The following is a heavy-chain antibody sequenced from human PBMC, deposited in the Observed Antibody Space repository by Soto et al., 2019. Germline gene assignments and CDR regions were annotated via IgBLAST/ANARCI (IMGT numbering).Heavy chain of an antibody. D-gene: IGHD3-3*01. CDR2: ISYDGSNK. V-gene: IGHV3-30*18. J-gene: IGHJ4*02. CDR3: AKDITIFGVVHDAFDY. CDR1: GFTFSSYG. Sequence: PGGSLRLSCAASGFTFSSYGMHWVRQAPGKGLEWVAVISYDGSNKYYADSVKGRFTISRDNSKNTLYLQMNSLRAEDTAVYYCAKDITIFGVVHDAFDYWGQGTLVTVSS.